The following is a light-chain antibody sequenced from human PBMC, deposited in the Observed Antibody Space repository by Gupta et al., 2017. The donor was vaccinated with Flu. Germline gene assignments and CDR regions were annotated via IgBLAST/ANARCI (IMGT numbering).Light chain of an antibody. J-gene: IGLJ1*01. Sequence: SYELTLPASVSVSPGQTASITCSGDMLGDKFASWYQQRPGQSPVLLIYQHTKRPSGIPERFSGSSSGNTATLTITGAQTTDEADYYCQAWDSGTAVFGSGTKVIVL. V-gene: IGLV3-1*01. CDR3: QAWDSGTAV. CDR1: MLGDKF. CDR2: QHT.